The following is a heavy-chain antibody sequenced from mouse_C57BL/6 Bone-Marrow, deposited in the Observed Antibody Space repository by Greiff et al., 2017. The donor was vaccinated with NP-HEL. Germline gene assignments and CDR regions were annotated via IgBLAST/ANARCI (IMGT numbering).Heavy chain of an antibody. CDR1: GFNIKDYS. Sequence: EVQLQQSGAELVRPGASVKLSCTASGFNIKDYSMHWVKQRPEQGLEWIGRIDPEDGDTEYAPKFQGKATLTADTSSNTAYLQLRSLTSEDTDVYYCTFTVGAGDAMDYWDQGTAVTVTS. V-gene: IGHV14-1*01. CDR2: IDPEDGDT. CDR3: TFTVGAGDAMDY. J-gene: IGHJ4*01. D-gene: IGHD1-1*01.